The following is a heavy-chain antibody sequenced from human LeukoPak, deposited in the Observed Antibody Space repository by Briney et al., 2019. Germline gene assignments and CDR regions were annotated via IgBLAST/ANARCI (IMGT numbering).Heavy chain of an antibody. J-gene: IGHJ4*02. CDR2: IIPIFGTA. Sequence: SVKVSCKASGGTFSSYAISWVRQAPGQGLEWMGGIIPIFGTANYAQKFQGRVTITADESTSTAYMELSSLRSEDTAVYYCARDLNYYDSSGYLRGLYYWGQGTLVTVSS. CDR3: ARDLNYYDSSGYLRGLYY. V-gene: IGHV1-69*13. CDR1: GGTFSSYA. D-gene: IGHD3-22*01.